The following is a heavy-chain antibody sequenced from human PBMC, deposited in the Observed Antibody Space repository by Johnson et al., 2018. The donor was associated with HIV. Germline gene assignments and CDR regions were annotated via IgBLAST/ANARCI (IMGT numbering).Heavy chain of an antibody. D-gene: IGHD1-1*01. CDR3: AKAGHWAFDI. CDR2: IRYDGSNK. CDR1: GFTFSRYG. V-gene: IGHV3-30*02. J-gene: IGHJ3*02. Sequence: QMQLVEFGGGVVQPGGSLRLSCAASGFTFSRYGMHWVRQAPGKGLEWVAFIRYDGSNKYYVDSVKGRFTISRDNSKNTLYLQMNSLKGEDTDVYYCAKAGHWAFDIWGQGTMVTVSS.